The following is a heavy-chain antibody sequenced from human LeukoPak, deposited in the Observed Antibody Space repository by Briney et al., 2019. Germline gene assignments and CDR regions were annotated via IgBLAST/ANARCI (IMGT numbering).Heavy chain of an antibody. Sequence: SETLSLTCTVSGYSISSGYYWGWVRQPPGKGLEWIGSIYHSGSTYYNPSLKSRVTISVDTSKNQFSLKLSSVTAADTAVYYCARQTLFDYWGQGTLVTVSS. CDR2: IYHSGST. J-gene: IGHJ4*02. V-gene: IGHV4-38-2*02. CDR1: GYSISSGYY. CDR3: ARQTLFDY.